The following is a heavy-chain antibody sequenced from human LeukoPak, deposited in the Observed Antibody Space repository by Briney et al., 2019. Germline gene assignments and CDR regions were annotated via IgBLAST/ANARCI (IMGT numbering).Heavy chain of an antibody. CDR3: ARHSGLRSPLGV. D-gene: IGHD3-3*01. Sequence: SGTLSLTCAVSGGSISSSNWWSWVRQPPGKGLEWVGEIYHSGSTNYNPSLKSRVTISVDTSKNQFSLKLSSVTAADTAVYYCARHSGLRSPLGVWGKGTTVTVSS. CDR1: GGSISSSNW. V-gene: IGHV4-4*02. CDR2: IYHSGST. J-gene: IGHJ6*04.